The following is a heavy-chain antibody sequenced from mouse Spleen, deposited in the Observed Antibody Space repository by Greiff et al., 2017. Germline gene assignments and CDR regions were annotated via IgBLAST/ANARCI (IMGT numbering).Heavy chain of an antibody. D-gene: IGHD1-1*01. CDR1: GYTFTSYG. CDR2: IYPRSGNT. V-gene: IGHV1-81*01. J-gene: IGHJ2*01. Sequence: VKLVESGAELARPGASVKLSCKASGYTFTSYGISWVKQRTGQGLEWIGEIYPRSGNTYYNEKFKGKATLTADKSSSTAYMELRSLTSEDSAVYFCARYYDGSYHYFDYWGQGTTLTVSS. CDR3: ARYYDGSYHYFDY.